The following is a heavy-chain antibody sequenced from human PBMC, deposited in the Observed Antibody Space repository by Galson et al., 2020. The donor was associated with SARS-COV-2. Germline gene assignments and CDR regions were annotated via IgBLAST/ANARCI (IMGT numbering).Heavy chain of an antibody. V-gene: IGHV3-30*04. CDR1: GFTFSSYA. CDR2: ISYDGSNK. J-gene: IGHJ3*02. Sequence: GGSLRLSCAASGFTFSSYAMHWVRQAPGKGLEWVAVISYDGSNKYYADSVKGRVTIPRDNSKHTLYLQMNSLRAEDPAVYYCASELLDAFDIWGQGTMVIVSS. D-gene: IGHD1-26*01. CDR3: ASELLDAFDI.